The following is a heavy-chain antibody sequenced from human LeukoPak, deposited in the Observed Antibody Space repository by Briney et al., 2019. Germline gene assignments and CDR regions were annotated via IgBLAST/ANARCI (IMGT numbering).Heavy chain of an antibody. Sequence: SETLSLTCAVYGGSFSGYYWSWIRQPPGKGLEWIGEINHSGSTNYNPSLKSRVTMSVDTSKNQFSLKLSSVTAADTAVYYCARGGGVVVPDNWFDPWGQGTLVTVSS. CDR3: ARGGGVVVPDNWFDP. V-gene: IGHV4-34*01. CDR2: INHSGST. D-gene: IGHD2-2*01. CDR1: GGSFSGYY. J-gene: IGHJ5*02.